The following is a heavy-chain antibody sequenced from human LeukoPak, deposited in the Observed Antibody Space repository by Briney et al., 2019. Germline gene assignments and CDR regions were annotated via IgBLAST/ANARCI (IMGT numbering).Heavy chain of an antibody. J-gene: IGHJ4*02. CDR3: ARMTTGPDF. CDR1: GTSFSSYY. V-gene: IGHV4-34*01. D-gene: IGHD4-17*01. Sequence: SSETLSLTCAVSGTSFSSYYWSWIRQAPGKGLEWIGEVNHSGYTNDNPSLKSRVTISVDTSKNQFSLRLRSVTAADTAVYFCARMTTGPDFWGQGTLVTVSS. CDR2: VNHSGYT.